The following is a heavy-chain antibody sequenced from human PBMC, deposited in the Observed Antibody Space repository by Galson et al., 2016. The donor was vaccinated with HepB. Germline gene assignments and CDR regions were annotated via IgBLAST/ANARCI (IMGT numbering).Heavy chain of an antibody. CDR2: ISAYNGHT. J-gene: IGHJ3*02. CDR1: GYTFTSYG. Sequence: SVKVSCKASGYTFTSYGISWVRQAPGQGLEWMGWISAYNGHTNYAQKLQGRVTMTTDTSTSTAYMDLRSLRSDDTAVYYCARDVGVYSWDAFNIWGQGTMVTVSS. V-gene: IGHV1-18*04. D-gene: IGHD2-21*01. CDR3: ARDVGVYSWDAFNI.